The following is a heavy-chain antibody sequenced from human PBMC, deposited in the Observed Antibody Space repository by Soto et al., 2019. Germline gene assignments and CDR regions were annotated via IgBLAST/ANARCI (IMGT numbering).Heavy chain of an antibody. V-gene: IGHV4-4*02. D-gene: IGHD6-13*01. Sequence: PSETLSLTCAVSGGSISSHNWWNWVRQPPGKGLEWIGEIYHSGSTNYNPSLKSRVTISVDKSKNQFSLRLSSVTAADTAVYYCARGITSSSWYFDYWGPGTLVTVSS. CDR2: IYHSGST. CDR1: GGSISSHNW. J-gene: IGHJ4*02. CDR3: ARGITSSSWYFDY.